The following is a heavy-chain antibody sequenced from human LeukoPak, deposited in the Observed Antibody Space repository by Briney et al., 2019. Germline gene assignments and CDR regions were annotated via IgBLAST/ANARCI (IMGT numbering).Heavy chain of an antibody. CDR1: GGSFSGYY. CDR3: ARGFWGSNFDY. V-gene: IGHV4-34*01. Sequence: SETLSLTCAVYGGSFSGYYWSWIRQPPGKGLEWIGEINHSGSTNYNPSLKSRVTISVDMSKNQFSLKLSSVTAADTAVYYCARGFWGSNFDYWGQGTLVTVSS. CDR2: INHSGST. J-gene: IGHJ4*02. D-gene: IGHD7-27*01.